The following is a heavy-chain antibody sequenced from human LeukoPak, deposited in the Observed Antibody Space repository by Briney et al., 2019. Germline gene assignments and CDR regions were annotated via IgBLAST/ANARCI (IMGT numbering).Heavy chain of an antibody. Sequence: GGSLRLSCAASGFTFSSYAMSWVRQAPGKGLEWVSSISGSGGSTYYADSVKGRFTISRDNSKNTLYLQMNSLRAEDTAVYYCARAMTTVTVSRAFDIWGQGTMVTVSS. CDR3: ARAMTTVTVSRAFDI. J-gene: IGHJ3*02. CDR2: ISGSGGST. CDR1: GFTFSSYA. V-gene: IGHV3-23*01. D-gene: IGHD4-17*01.